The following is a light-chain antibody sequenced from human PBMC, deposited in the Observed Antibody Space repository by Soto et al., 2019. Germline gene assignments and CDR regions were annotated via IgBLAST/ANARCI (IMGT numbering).Light chain of an antibody. CDR2: STN. CDR3: VLYMGSGIWV. J-gene: IGLJ3*02. Sequence: QAVVTQEPSFSVSPGGTVTLTCGLSFGSVSTTNYPSWYQQTPGQAPRTLIYSTNTRSSGVPDRFSGSILGNKAALTITGAQADDESDYYCVLYMGSGIWVFGGGTKVTVL. CDR1: FGSVSTTNY. V-gene: IGLV8-61*01.